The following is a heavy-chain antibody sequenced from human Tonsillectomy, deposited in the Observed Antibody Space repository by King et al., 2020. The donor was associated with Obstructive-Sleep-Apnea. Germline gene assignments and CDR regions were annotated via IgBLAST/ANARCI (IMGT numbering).Heavy chain of an antibody. Sequence: VQLVESGGALVKPGGSLRLSCAASGFYVDDYYMSWIRQGPGKRLEWVSYISSSENEIHYKDSVKGRFTISRDNTRNSVILHMNSLRVEDTAVYYCARERSAAVEYFDHWGQGTVVTVSS. CDR3: ARERSAAVEYFDH. D-gene: IGHD3-3*01. J-gene: IGHJ4*02. V-gene: IGHV3-11*01. CDR1: GFYVDDYY. CDR2: ISSSENEI.